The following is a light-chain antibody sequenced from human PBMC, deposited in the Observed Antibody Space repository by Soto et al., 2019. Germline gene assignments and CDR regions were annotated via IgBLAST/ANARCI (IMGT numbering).Light chain of an antibody. CDR1: QSVSRW. CDR2: AAS. V-gene: IGKV1-5*01. Sequence: DIQMTQSPSILSASVGDSVTITCRASQSVSRWLAWYQQKPGKAPKLLIYAASSLQSGVPSRFSGSESGTDFTLTISSLQPDDSATYYCQQYDTYRTFGQGTKVDIK. J-gene: IGKJ1*01. CDR3: QQYDTYRT.